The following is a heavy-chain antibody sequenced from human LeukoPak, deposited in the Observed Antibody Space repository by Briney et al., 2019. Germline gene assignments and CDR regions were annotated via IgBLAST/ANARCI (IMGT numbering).Heavy chain of an antibody. V-gene: IGHV4-59*01. Sequence: SETLSLTCAVYGGSFSGYYLSWVRQPPGKGLEWIGYIYYSGSTNYNPSLKSRVTISVDTSKNQFSLKLSAVPAADTAVYYCAVHGCSSPSCLYGPYFDYWGQGTLVTVSS. D-gene: IGHD2-2*01. CDR2: IYYSGST. CDR1: GGSFSGYY. J-gene: IGHJ4*02. CDR3: AVHGCSSPSCLYGPYFDY.